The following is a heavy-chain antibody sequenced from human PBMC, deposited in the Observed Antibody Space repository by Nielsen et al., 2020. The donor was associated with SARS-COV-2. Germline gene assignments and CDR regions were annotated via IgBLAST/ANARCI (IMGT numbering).Heavy chain of an antibody. CDR1: GDSISSYF. J-gene: IGHJ2*01. V-gene: IGHV4-59*07. CDR3: AAILLPYWYFDL. CDR2: IYYSGST. D-gene: IGHD2-15*01. Sequence: SDTLSLTCTVSGDSISSYFWTWIRQPPGKGLEWIGYIYYSGSTNYNPSLKSRVTISVDTSKNQFSLKLTSVTAADTAVYYCAAILLPYWYFDLWGRGTLVTVSS.